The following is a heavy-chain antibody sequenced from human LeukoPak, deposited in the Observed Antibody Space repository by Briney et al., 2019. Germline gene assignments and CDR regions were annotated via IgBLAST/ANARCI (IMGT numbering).Heavy chain of an antibody. V-gene: IGHV3-23*01. Sequence: PGGSLRLSCTASRFTFSTYAMSWVRQAPGKGLEWASSISGSGDTTYYTGSVKGRFTISRDNSKNALYLQMSSPRAEDTAVYYCAKSQRNDQQVVQRIDYWGQGTLVTVSS. D-gene: IGHD2-2*01. J-gene: IGHJ4*02. CDR2: ISGSGDTT. CDR1: RFTFSTYA. CDR3: AKSQRNDQQVVQRIDY.